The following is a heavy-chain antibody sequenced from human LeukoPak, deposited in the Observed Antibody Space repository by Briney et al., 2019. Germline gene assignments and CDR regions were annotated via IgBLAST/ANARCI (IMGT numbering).Heavy chain of an antibody. D-gene: IGHD2-21*02. V-gene: IGHV3-23*01. CDR3: AKGNTPVAYCGGDCYPLHY. CDR1: GFTFSSYA. Sequence: PGGSLRLSCAASGFTFSSYAMSWVRQAPGKGLEWVSAISGSGGSTYYADSVKGRFTISRDNSKNTLYLQMNSLRAEDTAVYYCAKGNTPVAYCGGDCYPLHYWGQGTLVTVSS. J-gene: IGHJ4*02. CDR2: ISGSGGST.